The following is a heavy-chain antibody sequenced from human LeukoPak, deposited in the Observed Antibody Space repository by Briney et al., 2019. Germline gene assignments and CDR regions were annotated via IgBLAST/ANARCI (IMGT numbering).Heavy chain of an antibody. CDR1: GGTLSSYA. Sequence: SVKVSCKASGGTLSSYAISWVRQAPGQGLEWMGGIIPIIGTANYAQKFQGRVTITADESTSTAYMELSSLRSEDTAVYYCARDLSYYDFATPGGGFDPWGQGTLVTVSS. V-gene: IGHV1-69*01. CDR3: ARDLSYYDFATPGGGFDP. D-gene: IGHD3-3*01. CDR2: IIPIIGTA. J-gene: IGHJ5*02.